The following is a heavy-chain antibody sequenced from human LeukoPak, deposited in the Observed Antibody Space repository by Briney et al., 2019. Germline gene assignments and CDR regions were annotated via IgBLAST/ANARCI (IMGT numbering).Heavy chain of an antibody. CDR3: ARDFTQWLVDPELDY. J-gene: IGHJ4*02. Sequence: GGSLRLSCAASGFTFSSYSMNWVRQAPGKELEWVSSISSSSSYIYYADSVKGRFTISRDNAKNSLYLQMNSLRAEDTAVYYCARDFTQWLVDPELDYWGQGTLVTVSS. CDR2: ISSSSSYI. D-gene: IGHD6-19*01. CDR1: GFTFSSYS. V-gene: IGHV3-21*01.